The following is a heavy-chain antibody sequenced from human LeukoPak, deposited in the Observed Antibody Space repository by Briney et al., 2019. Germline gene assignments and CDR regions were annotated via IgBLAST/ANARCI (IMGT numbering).Heavy chain of an antibody. V-gene: IGHV3-7*04. CDR3: ARGRYCSSSSCPQFDC. Sequence: PGGSLRLSCAASLSTLSTYWMTWFRQTPGGGLEWVASLKQDGSEKYYVDSVKGRFTISRDNAKNSLYLQMNSLRAEDTAVYYCARGRYCSSSSCPQFDCWGQGTLVTVSS. J-gene: IGHJ4*02. D-gene: IGHD2-2*01. CDR2: LKQDGSEK. CDR1: LSTLSTYW.